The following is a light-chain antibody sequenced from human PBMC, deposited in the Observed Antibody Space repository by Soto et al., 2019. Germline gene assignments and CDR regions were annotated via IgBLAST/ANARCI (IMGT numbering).Light chain of an antibody. J-gene: IGKJ2*01. Sequence: EVVLTQSPATLSVSPGERATLSCRASQTVSRSLAWYQQKPGHAPRLLIYGASMRATGVPDRFSGSGSGTDFTLTISSLESEDFAVYYCQQYIDWPPYTFGQGTKVEIK. V-gene: IGKV3-15*01. CDR2: GAS. CDR3: QQYIDWPPYT. CDR1: QTVSRS.